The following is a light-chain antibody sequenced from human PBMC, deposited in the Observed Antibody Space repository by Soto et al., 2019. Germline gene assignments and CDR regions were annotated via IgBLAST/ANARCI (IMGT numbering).Light chain of an antibody. Sequence: EIVLTQSPGTLSLSPGERATLSCRASQSVSSNYLTWYHQKPGQAPRLLIYVASSRATGIPDRFSGSGSGTDFTLTISGLETEDLAVYYCQQYGSSPFTFGHGTKVDIK. CDR1: QSVSSNY. V-gene: IGKV3-20*01. J-gene: IGKJ3*01. CDR2: VAS. CDR3: QQYGSSPFT.